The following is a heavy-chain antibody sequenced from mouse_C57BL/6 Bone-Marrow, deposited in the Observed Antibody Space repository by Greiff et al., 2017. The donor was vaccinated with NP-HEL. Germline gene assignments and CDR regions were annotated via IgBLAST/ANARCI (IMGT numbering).Heavy chain of an antibody. J-gene: IGHJ4*01. V-gene: IGHV1-80*01. D-gene: IGHD1-1*01. CDR2: IYPGDGDT. CDR3: ARGAYGSSRFGSAMAY. CDR1: GYAFSSYW. Sequence: QVHVKQSGAELVKPGASVKISCKASGYAFSSYWMNWVKERPGKGLEWIGQIYPGDGDTKYNGKFKGKATLTADKSSSTAYMQVSSLTSVDSAVYFCARGAYGSSRFGSAMAYWGQGPSVTVSS.